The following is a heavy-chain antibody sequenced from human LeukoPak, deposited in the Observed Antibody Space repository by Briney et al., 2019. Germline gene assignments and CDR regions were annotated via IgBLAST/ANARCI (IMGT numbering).Heavy chain of an antibody. J-gene: IGHJ4*02. V-gene: IGHV3-7*01. CDR3: VRNGDYYRLDY. CDR2: IRGDGYEK. Sequence: GGSLRLSCVASGFIFSNYWMTWVRQAPGKGLEWVANIRGDGYEKHFADSVKGRFTISRDNAKNSVDLQMKNLRAEDTAVFYCVRNGDYYRLDYWGQGTLVTVSS. D-gene: IGHD2-21*02. CDR1: GFIFSNYW.